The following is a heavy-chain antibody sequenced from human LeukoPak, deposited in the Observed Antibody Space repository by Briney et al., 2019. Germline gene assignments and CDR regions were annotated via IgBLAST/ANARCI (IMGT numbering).Heavy chain of an antibody. CDR3: ARAGSSSVAYYYMDV. CDR2: INPNSGGT. J-gene: IGHJ6*03. V-gene: IGHV1-2*02. Sequence: GASVKVSCKASGYTFTGYYMHWVRQAPGQGLEWMGWINPNSGGTNYAQKFQGRVTMTRDTSISTAYMEMSRLRSDDTAVYYCARAGSSSVAYYYMDVWGKGTTVTVSS. D-gene: IGHD6-6*01. CDR1: GYTFTGYY.